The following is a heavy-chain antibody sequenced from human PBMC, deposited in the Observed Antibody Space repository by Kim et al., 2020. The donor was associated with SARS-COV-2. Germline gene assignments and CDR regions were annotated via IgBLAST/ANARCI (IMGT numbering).Heavy chain of an antibody. CDR2: ISGSGGST. J-gene: IGHJ5*02. CDR1: GFTFSSYA. D-gene: IGHD6-13*01. CDR3: AKGERSSSWYSGVDDP. Sequence: GGSLRLSCAASGFTFSSYAMSWVRQAPGKGLEWVSAISGSGGSTYYADSVKGRFTISRDNSKNTLYLQMNSLRAEDTAVYYCAKGERSSSWYSGVDDPWGQGTLVTVSS. V-gene: IGHV3-23*01.